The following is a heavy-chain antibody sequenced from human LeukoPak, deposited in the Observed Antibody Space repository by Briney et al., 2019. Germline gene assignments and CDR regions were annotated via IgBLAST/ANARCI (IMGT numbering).Heavy chain of an antibody. Sequence: ASVKVSCKASGYTFTGYYIHWVRQAPGQGLEWMGWINPNSGGTNFAQKFQGRVTMTRDTSLSTAYMELSRLRSDDTAVYYCARIVVVSSTLRFDAFDIWGQGTMVTVSP. CDR3: ARIVVVSSTLRFDAFDI. D-gene: IGHD2-15*01. CDR2: INPNSGGT. V-gene: IGHV1-2*02. CDR1: GYTFTGYY. J-gene: IGHJ3*02.